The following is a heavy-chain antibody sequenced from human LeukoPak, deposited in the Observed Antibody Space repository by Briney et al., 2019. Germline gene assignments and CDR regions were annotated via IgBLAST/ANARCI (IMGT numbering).Heavy chain of an antibody. J-gene: IGHJ4*02. V-gene: IGHV4-39*01. CDR3: ASRYCTSASCHYFDY. CDR2: IYYSGNT. D-gene: IGHD2-2*01. CDR1: GGSISIGYYH. Sequence: SQSLSLTCTVSGGSISIGYYHWGWIRQPPGTGLEWIGIIYYSGNTYYNASLKSRVTISVDTSKNQFSLKLSSVTAADTAVYFCASRYCTSASCHYFDYWGQGTLVTVSS.